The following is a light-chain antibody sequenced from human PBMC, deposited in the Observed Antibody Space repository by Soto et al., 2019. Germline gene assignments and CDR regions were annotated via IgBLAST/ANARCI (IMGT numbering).Light chain of an antibody. Sequence: VLTQPPSASGTPGQTASITCSGDKLGDKYACWYQQKPGQSPVLVIYQDSKRPSGIPERFSGSNSGNTATLTISGTQAMDEADYYCQAWDSSTYVFGTGTKVTVL. CDR2: QDS. CDR3: QAWDSSTYV. V-gene: IGLV3-1*01. J-gene: IGLJ1*01. CDR1: KLGDKY.